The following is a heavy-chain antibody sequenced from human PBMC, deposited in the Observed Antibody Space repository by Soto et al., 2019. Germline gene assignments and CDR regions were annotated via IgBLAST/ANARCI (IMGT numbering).Heavy chain of an antibody. Sequence: SETLSLTCTVSCGSIRGGGYYWSWIRQHPGKGLEWIGNIHYGGRTYYNPSLMSRLAMSMDTAEHQFSLNLTSVTAADTAVYYCARVRNGAFQYWGQGALVTVSS. D-gene: IGHD3-10*01. CDR1: CGSIRGGGYY. CDR3: ARVRNGAFQY. V-gene: IGHV4-31*03. J-gene: IGHJ1*01. CDR2: IHYGGRT.